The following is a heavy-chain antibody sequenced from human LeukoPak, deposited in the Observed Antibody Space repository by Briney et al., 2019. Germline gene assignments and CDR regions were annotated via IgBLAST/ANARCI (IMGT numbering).Heavy chain of an antibody. CDR1: GYTFTSYW. CDR2: IYPGDSDT. V-gene: IGHV5-51*01. Sequence: GESLKISCKGSGYTFTSYWIGWVRQMPGKGLEWMGIIYPGDSDTRYSPSFQGQVTMSADKSISTAYLQWSILKASDTALSYCARQRNWESSPLPAFDIWGQGTMVTVSS. CDR3: ARQRNWESSPLPAFDI. J-gene: IGHJ3*02. D-gene: IGHD7-27*01.